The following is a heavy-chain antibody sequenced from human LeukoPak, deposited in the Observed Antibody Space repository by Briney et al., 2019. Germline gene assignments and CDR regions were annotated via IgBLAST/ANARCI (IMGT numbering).Heavy chain of an antibody. CDR2: INSDGRST. J-gene: IGHJ4*02. Sequence: PGGSLRLSCVASGFTFSRYWMHWVRQAPGKGLVWDSRINSDGRSTNYADSVKGRFSISRDNSKNTLYLQMGSLRAEDMAVYYCERGEYSGYDLLDWGQGTLVTVSS. V-gene: IGHV3-74*01. D-gene: IGHD5-12*01. CDR3: ERGEYSGYDLLD. CDR1: GFTFSRYW.